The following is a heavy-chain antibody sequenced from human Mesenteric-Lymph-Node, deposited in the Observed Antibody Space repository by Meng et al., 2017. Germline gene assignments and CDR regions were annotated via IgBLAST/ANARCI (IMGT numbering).Heavy chain of an antibody. Sequence: SVKVSCKASGGTFSSYTSSWVRQAPGQGREWMGRIIPILGIANYAQTFQGRVTITADKSTSTAYMELSSLRSEDTAVYYCAREGSSGWFDYWGQGTLVTVSS. D-gene: IGHD6-19*01. CDR3: AREGSSGWFDY. CDR1: GGTFSSYT. CDR2: IIPILGIA. J-gene: IGHJ4*02. V-gene: IGHV1-69*04.